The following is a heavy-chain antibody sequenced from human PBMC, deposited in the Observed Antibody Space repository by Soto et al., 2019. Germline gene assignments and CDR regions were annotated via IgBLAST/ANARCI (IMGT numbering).Heavy chain of an antibody. J-gene: IGHJ6*02. V-gene: IGHV3-23*01. Sequence: GGSLRLSCAASGFTFSSYAMSWVRQAPGKGLEWVSAISGSGGSTYYADSVKGRFTISRDNSKNTLYLQMNSLRAEDTAVYYCAKDQGSGSYYYYGMDVWGQGTTVTVSS. D-gene: IGHD3-10*01. CDR3: AKDQGSGSYYYYGMDV. CDR1: GFTFSSYA. CDR2: ISGSGGST.